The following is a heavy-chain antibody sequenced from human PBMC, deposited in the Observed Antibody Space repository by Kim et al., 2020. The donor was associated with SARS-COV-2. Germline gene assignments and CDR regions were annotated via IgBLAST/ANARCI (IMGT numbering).Heavy chain of an antibody. CDR1: GFTFSSYA. CDR2: ISGRGGST. Sequence: GGSLRLSCSASGFTFSSYAMSWVRQAPGKGLEWVSAISGRGGSTHYADSVKGRFTISRDDSKNTLYLQMNSLRAEDTAVYYCAKRVSQDEYFDSWGQGTLVTVSS. V-gene: IGHV3-23*01. J-gene: IGHJ4*02. CDR3: AKRVSQDEYFDS.